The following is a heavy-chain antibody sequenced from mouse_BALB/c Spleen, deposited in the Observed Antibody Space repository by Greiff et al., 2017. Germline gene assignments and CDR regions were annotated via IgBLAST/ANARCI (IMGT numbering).Heavy chain of an antibody. D-gene: IGHD2-1*01. CDR3: VYGNYLYYFDY. V-gene: IGHV1-69*02. CDR1: GYTFTSYW. CDR2: IDPSDSYT. Sequence: QVQLKQPGAELVKPGASVKLSCKASGYTFTSYWMHWVKQRPGQGLEWIGEIDPSDSYTNYNQKFKGKATLTVDKSSSTAYMQLSSLTSEDSAVYYCVYGNYLYYFDYWGQGTTLTVSS. J-gene: IGHJ2*01.